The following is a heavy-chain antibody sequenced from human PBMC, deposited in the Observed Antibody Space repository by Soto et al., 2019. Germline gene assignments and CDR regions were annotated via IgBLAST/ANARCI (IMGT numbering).Heavy chain of an antibody. Sequence: QVQLVESGGGLVKPVGSLRLSCAASGFTFSDYYMSWIRQAPGKGLEWVSYISGSGSTIYYADSVKGRFTISRDNAKNSLHLQMNSLRAEDTAVYYCASGVAASHFYYYYMDVWGKGTTFTVSS. D-gene: IGHD2-15*01. J-gene: IGHJ6*03. CDR2: ISGSGSTI. CDR1: GFTFSDYY. CDR3: ASGVAASHFYYYYMDV. V-gene: IGHV3-11*01.